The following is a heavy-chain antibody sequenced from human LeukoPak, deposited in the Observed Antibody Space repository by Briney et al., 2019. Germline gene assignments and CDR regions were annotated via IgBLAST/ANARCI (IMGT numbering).Heavy chain of an antibody. V-gene: IGHV3-15*01. J-gene: IGHJ4*02. CDR3: TRLSSSSSVGY. CDR1: GFTFSNAW. D-gene: IGHD6-6*01. CDR2: IKSKTDGGTT. Sequence: PGGSLRLSCAASGFTFSNAWMSWVRQAPGKGLEWVGRIKSKTDGGTTDYAAPVKGRFTISRDDSKNTLYLQMNSLKTEDTAVYYCTRLSSSSSVGYWGQGTLVTVSS.